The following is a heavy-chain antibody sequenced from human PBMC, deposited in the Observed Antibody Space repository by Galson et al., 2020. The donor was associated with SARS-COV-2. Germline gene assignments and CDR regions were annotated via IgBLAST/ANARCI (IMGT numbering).Heavy chain of an antibody. CDR3: ARSHDSSVNALEI. D-gene: IGHD3-22*01. V-gene: IGHV4-61*02. Sequence: SETLSLTCTVSGGTISSGTYYWSWIRQPAGKELEWIGRIHSTGRTNYNPSLKRRVTISVDTSKNQFSLRMSSVTAEATAVYYCARSHDSSVNALEIWSQGTMVTVSS. CDR1: GGTISSGTYY. J-gene: IGHJ3*02. CDR2: IHSTGRT.